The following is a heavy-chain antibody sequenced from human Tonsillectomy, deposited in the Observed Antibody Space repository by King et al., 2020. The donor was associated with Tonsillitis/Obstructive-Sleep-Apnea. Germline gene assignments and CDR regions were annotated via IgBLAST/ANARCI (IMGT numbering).Heavy chain of an antibody. CDR3: AKGNGSNNWDAFDI. CDR2: ISVDGGST. J-gene: IGHJ3*02. V-gene: IGHV3-43*02. D-gene: IGHD1-20*01. CDR1: GFTFDDYA. Sequence: VQLVESGGGVVQPGGSLRLSCAASGFTFDDYALHWVRQAPGKGLEWVSIISVDGGSTYYADSVKGRFTISRDNSKNSLYLQMNSLRTEDTALYYCAKGNGSNNWDAFDIWGQGTMVTVSS.